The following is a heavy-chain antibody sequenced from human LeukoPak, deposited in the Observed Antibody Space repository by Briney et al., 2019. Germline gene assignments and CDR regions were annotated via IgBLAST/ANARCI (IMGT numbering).Heavy chain of an antibody. CDR3: ARVRVQGIYYYYYMDV. Sequence: PSETLSLTCTVSGGSISSSSYYWGWVRQPPGRGREWVGRIYYSGSTYYNPSLKRRVTISVDTSKNHSSLKLSSVTAADTAVYYCARVRVQGIYYYYYMDVWGKGTTVTVSS. CDR2: IYYSGST. J-gene: IGHJ6*03. V-gene: IGHV4-39*07. CDR1: GGSISSSSYY. D-gene: IGHD6-13*01.